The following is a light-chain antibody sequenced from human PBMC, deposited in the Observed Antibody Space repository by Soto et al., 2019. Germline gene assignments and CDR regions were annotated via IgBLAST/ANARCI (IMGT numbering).Light chain of an antibody. Sequence: QSVLTQRPSASGSPGQSVAISCTGTSSDVGGYNYVSWYQQYPGKAPKLMIYDVSKRPSGVPDRFSGSKSGNTASLTVSGLQAEDEADYYCSSYAGAHIVFGTGTKVTVL. CDR2: DVS. J-gene: IGLJ1*01. V-gene: IGLV2-8*01. CDR1: SSDVGGYNY. CDR3: SSYAGAHIV.